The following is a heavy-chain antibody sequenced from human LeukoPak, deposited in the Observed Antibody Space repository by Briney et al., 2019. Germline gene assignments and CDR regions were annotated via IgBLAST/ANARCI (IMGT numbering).Heavy chain of an antibody. J-gene: IGHJ4*02. CDR1: GFTFDDYA. Sequence: GRSLRLSCAASGFTFDDYAMHWVRQAPGQGLEWVSGISWNSGSIGYADSVKGRFTISRDNAKNSLYLQMNSLRAEDTALYYCAKDQTVTTTNSYDYWGQGTLVTVSS. CDR3: AKDQTVTTTNSYDY. V-gene: IGHV3-9*01. CDR2: ISWNSGSI. D-gene: IGHD4-17*01.